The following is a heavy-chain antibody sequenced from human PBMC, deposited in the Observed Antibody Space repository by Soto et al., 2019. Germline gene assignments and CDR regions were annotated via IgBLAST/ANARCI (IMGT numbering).Heavy chain of an antibody. D-gene: IGHD3-3*01. CDR2: IYPYDSTA. CDR1: GYSFTGYW. J-gene: IGHJ4*02. Sequence: PGESLKISCKASGYSFTGYWIAWVRQMPGKGLEWVGSIYPYDSTASYNPSFQGQVTFSAATSINIVFLQWNTVKDAETVYYFCARQKSIGAGNTMDFWGQGTPVTVSS. V-gene: IGHV5-51*01. CDR3: ARQKSIGAGNTMDF.